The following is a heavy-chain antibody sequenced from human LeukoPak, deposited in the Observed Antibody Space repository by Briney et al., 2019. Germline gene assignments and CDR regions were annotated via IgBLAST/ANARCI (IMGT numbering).Heavy chain of an antibody. CDR1: GHSFTSNW. CDR3: ARFAYGNGNFPGHY. CDR2: IYPGDSDT. V-gene: IGHV5-51*01. Sequence: ESLKISCKGSGHSFTSNWIGWVRQMPGKGLEWVGIIYPGDSDTRYSPSFQGQATISADKSISTVYLQWSSLKASDTAMYYCARFAYGNGNFPGHYWGQGTLVTVSS. D-gene: IGHD2/OR15-2a*01. J-gene: IGHJ4*02.